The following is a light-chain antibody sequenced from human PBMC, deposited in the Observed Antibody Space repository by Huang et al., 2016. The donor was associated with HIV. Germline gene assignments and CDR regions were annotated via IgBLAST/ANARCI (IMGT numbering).Light chain of an antibody. J-gene: IGKJ3*01. V-gene: IGKV1-9*01. CDR2: AAS. CDR1: QDIISY. CDR3: LQLNSYPGT. Sequence: IQLTQSPSSLSASVGDRVTITCRASQDIISYLAWYQQKPGKAPKLLIDAASTLVRGVPSRFSGSGCGTDFTLTINNLQPEDFATYYCLQLNSYPGTFGPGTNVDV.